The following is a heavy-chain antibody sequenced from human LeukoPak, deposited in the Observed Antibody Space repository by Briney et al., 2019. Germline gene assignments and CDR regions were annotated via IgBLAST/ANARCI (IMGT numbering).Heavy chain of an antibody. J-gene: IGHJ3*02. CDR2: ISYDGSNK. CDR3: AVTHIVVVTAHQPSDAFDI. Sequence: PGRSLRLSCAASGFTFSSYAMHWVRQAPGKGLEWVAVISYDGSNKYYADSVKGRFTISRDNSKNTLYLQMNSLRAEDTAVYYCAVTHIVVVTAHQPSDAFDIWGQGTMVTVSS. D-gene: IGHD2-21*02. CDR1: GFTFSSYA. V-gene: IGHV3-30-3*01.